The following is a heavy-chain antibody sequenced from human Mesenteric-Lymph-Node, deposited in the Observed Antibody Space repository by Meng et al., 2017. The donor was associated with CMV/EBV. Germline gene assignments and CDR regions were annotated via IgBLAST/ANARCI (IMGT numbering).Heavy chain of an antibody. J-gene: IGHJ4*02. D-gene: IGHD2-2*01. V-gene: IGHV1-2*02. CDR2: INPNSGGT. CDR1: GYTFTGYY. CDR3: ARSPCSSTSCGYNE. Sequence: ASLKLSCKASGYTFTGYYMHWVRQAPGQGLEWMGWINPNSGGTNYAQKFQGRVTMTRDTSISTAYMELSRLRSDDTAVYYCARSPCSSTSCGYNEWGQGTLVTVSS.